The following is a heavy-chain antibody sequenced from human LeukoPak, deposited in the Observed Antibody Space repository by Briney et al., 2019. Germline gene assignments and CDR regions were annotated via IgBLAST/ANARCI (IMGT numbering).Heavy chain of an antibody. CDR1: GFTFSSYG. CDR3: VKDSDELIAAVYNWFDP. D-gene: IGHD6-13*01. J-gene: IGHJ5*02. CDR2: ISGSGGST. Sequence: GGTLRPSCAASGFTFSSYGMSWVRQAPEKGLEWVSGISGSGGSTYYADSVKGRFTISRDNFKDTLYLQMNSLRAEDTAVYYCVKDSDELIAAVYNWFDPWGQGTQVTVSS. V-gene: IGHV3-23*01.